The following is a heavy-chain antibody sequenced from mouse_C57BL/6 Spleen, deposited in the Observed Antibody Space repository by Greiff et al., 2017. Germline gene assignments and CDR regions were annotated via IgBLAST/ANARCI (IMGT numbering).Heavy chain of an antibody. Sequence: EVQLVESGGGLVKPGGSLKLSCAASGFTFSSYTRSWVRQTPEKRLEWVATISGGGGNTYYPDSVKGRFTISRDNAKNTLYLQMSSLRSEDTALYYCARQEDDGYYGYWGQGTTLTVSS. CDR2: ISGGGGNT. J-gene: IGHJ2*01. CDR1: GFTFSSYT. V-gene: IGHV5-9*01. CDR3: ARQEDDGYYGY. D-gene: IGHD2-3*01.